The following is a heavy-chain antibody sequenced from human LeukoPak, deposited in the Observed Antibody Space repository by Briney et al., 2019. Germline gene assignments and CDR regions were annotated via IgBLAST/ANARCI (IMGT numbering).Heavy chain of an antibody. CDR1: GFTFSSYS. D-gene: IGHD4-23*01. J-gene: IGHJ4*02. V-gene: IGHV3-21*01. CDR3: ARAAPNYGGNSWFDY. CDR2: ISSSSSYI. Sequence: GGSLRLSCAASGFTFSSYSMNWVRQAPGKGLEWVSSISSSSSYIYYADSVKGRFTISRDNAKNSLYLQMDSLRAEDTAVYYCARAAPNYGGNSWFDYWGQGTLVTVSS.